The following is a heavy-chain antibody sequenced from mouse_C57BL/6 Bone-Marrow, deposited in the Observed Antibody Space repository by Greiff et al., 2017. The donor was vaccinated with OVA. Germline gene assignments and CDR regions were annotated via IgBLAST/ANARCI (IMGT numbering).Heavy chain of an antibody. CDR2: IDPETGGT. CDR3: TRTCSNDGDFDY. Sequence: VQLQESGAELVRPGASVTLSCKASGYTFTDYEMHWVKQTPVHGLEWIGAIDPETGGTAYNQKFKGKAILTADKSSSTAYMELRSLTSEDSAVYYCTRTCSNDGDFDYWGQGTTLTVSS. CDR1: GYTFTDYE. D-gene: IGHD2-12*01. V-gene: IGHV1-15*01. J-gene: IGHJ2*01.